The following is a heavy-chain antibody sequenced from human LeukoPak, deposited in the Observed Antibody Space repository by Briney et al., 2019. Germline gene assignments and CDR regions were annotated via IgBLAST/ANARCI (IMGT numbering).Heavy chain of an antibody. V-gene: IGHV1-69*01. CDR3: ASAVCSGGSCYSGAFDI. D-gene: IGHD2-15*01. CDR2: IIPIFGTA. CDR1: GGTFSSYA. Sequence: GSSVKVSCKASGGTFSSYAISCVRQAPGQGLEWMGGIIPIFGTANYAQKFQGRVTITADESTSTAYMELSSLRSEDTAVYYCASAVCSGGSCYSGAFDIWGQGTMVTVSS. J-gene: IGHJ3*02.